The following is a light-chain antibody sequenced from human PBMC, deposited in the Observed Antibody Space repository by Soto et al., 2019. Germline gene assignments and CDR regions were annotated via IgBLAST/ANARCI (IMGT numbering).Light chain of an antibody. CDR1: SSNIGAGYH. Sequence: QPVLTQPPSVSGAPGQRVTISCTGSSSNIGAGYHVHWYQHLPGTAPKLLIYGNSNRPSGVPDRFTGSKSGTSASLAITGLQAEDEGDYYCQSYDSTLSGGVFGGGTKLTVL. CDR2: GNS. CDR3: QSYDSTLSGGV. J-gene: IGLJ3*02. V-gene: IGLV1-40*01.